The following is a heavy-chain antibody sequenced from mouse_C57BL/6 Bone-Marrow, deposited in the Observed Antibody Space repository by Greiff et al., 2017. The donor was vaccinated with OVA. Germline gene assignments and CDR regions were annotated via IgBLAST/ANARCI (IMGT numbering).Heavy chain of an antibody. CDR3: TTPYYGNYEDYFDY. CDR2: IDPENGDT. CDR1: GFNIKDDY. V-gene: IGHV14-4*01. J-gene: IGHJ2*01. D-gene: IGHD2-10*01. Sequence: VQLQQSGAELVRPGASVKLSCTASGFNIKDDYMHWVKQRPEQGLEWIGWIDPENGDTEYASQFQGKATITADTSSNTAYLQRSSLTSEDTAVYYCTTPYYGNYEDYFDYWGQGTTLTVSS.